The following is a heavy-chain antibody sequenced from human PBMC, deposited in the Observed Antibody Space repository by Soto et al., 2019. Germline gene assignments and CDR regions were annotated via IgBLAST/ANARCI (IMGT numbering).Heavy chain of an antibody. CDR3: ARGPGAVVAANRGWFEP. CDR2: ISYDGSNK. D-gene: IGHD2-15*01. CDR1: GFTFSSYA. V-gene: IGHV3-30-3*01. Sequence: QVQLVESGGGVVQPGRSLRLSCAASGFTFSSYAMHWVRQAPGKGLEWVAVISYDGSNKYYADSVKGRFTISRDNSKNTRYLQLNSLRAEDTAVYYCARGPGAVVAANRGWFEPSGQGTLVTVSS. J-gene: IGHJ5*02.